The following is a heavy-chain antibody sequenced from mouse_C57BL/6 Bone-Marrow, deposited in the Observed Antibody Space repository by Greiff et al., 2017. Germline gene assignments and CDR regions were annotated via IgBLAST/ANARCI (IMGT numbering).Heavy chain of an antibody. Sequence: VHVKQSGPELVKPGASVKISCKASGYSFTGYYMNWVKQSPEKSLEWIGEINPSTGGTTYNQKFKAKATLTVDKSSSTAYMQLKSLTSEDSAVYYCARGFLLLRSWGQGTLVTVSA. J-gene: IGHJ3*01. CDR1: GYSFTGYY. CDR3: ARGFLLLRS. CDR2: INPSTGGT. D-gene: IGHD1-1*01. V-gene: IGHV1-42*01.